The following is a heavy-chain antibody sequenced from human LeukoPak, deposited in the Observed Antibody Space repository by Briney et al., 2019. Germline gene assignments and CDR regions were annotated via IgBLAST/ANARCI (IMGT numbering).Heavy chain of an antibody. Sequence: SETLSLTCTVSGGSISTFHWSWIRQPPGKGLEWIGYIYYSGSTNYNPSLKSRVTISVDTSKNQFSLKLSSLTAADTAVYYCARMVELRWFGELSDYYFDHWGQRTLVTVSS. V-gene: IGHV4-59*01. CDR1: GGSISTFH. CDR2: IYYSGST. J-gene: IGHJ4*02. D-gene: IGHD3-10*01. CDR3: ARMVELRWFGELSDYYFDH.